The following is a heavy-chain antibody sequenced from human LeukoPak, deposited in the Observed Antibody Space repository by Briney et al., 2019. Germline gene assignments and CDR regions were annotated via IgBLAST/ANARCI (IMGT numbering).Heavy chain of an antibody. Sequence: SETLSLTCGVYGGSFSGYYWSWIRQPPGKGLEWIGEINHSGSTNNNPSLKSRVTISVDTSKNQFSLKLSSVTAADTAVYYCARDRNYYDSSGYAFDIWGQGTMVTVSS. CDR3: ARDRNYYDSSGYAFDI. J-gene: IGHJ3*02. CDR1: GGSFSGYY. V-gene: IGHV4-34*01. CDR2: INHSGST. D-gene: IGHD3-22*01.